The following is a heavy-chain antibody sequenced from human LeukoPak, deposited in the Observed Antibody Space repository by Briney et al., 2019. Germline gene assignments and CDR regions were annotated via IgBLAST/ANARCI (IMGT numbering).Heavy chain of an antibody. J-gene: IGHJ4*02. CDR3: ARGDSSGYSSFDY. D-gene: IGHD3-22*01. CDR1: GGTFSSYA. CDR2: IIPIFGTA. V-gene: IGHV1-69*05. Sequence: SVKVSCKASGGTFSSYAISWVRQAPGQGLEWMGGIIPIFGTANYAQKFQGRVTITTDESTSTAYMELSSLRSEDTAVYYCARGDSSGYSSFDYWGQRTRVTVSS.